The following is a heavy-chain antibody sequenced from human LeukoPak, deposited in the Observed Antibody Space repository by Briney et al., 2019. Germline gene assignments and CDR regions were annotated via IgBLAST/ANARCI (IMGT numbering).Heavy chain of an antibody. CDR2: INSDGSST. CDR1: GLILSSYV. Sequence: GGSLRLSCAASGLILSSYVMSWVRQAPGKGLVWVSRINSDGSSTSYADSVKGRFTISRDNAKNTLYLQMNSLRAEDTAVYYCARDWRDTDAFDIWGQGTMVTVSS. D-gene: IGHD5-18*01. V-gene: IGHV3-74*01. CDR3: ARDWRDTDAFDI. J-gene: IGHJ3*02.